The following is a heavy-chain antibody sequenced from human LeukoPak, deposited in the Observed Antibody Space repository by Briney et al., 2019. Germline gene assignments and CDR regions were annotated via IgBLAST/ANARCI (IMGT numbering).Heavy chain of an antibody. CDR1: GFTFNNYG. CDR3: AKGSSGYFADL. CDR2: ISNDGGGT. Sequence: PGGSLRLSCAASGFTFNNYGLVWVRQAPGKGLEWVSAISNDGGGTQYADFVEGRFTISRDNSKNTLFLQMCSLRAEDTAVYYCAKGSSGYFADLRGQGTLVTVSS. D-gene: IGHD3-22*01. V-gene: IGHV3-23*01. J-gene: IGHJ5*02.